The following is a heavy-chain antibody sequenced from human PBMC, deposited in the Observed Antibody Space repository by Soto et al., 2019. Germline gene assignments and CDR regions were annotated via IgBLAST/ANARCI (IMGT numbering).Heavy chain of an antibody. D-gene: IGHD3-22*01. CDR3: ARGRVVVIFPFDY. J-gene: IGHJ4*02. CDR2: IIPIFGTA. CDR1: GCTFSSYA. Sequence: GASVKVSCKASGCTFSSYAISWVRQAPGQGLEWMGGIIPIFGTANYAQKFQGRVTITADESTSTAYMELSSLRSEDTAVYYCARGRVVVIFPFDYWGQGTLVTVSS. V-gene: IGHV1-69*13.